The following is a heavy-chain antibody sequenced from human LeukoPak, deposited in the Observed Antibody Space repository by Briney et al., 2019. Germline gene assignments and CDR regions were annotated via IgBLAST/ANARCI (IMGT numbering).Heavy chain of an antibody. CDR3: AARPTSEAVAPSDF. V-gene: IGHV3-30*03. Sequence: GGSLRLSCAASGFTFSSYGMHWVRQAPGKGLGWVAVISYDGSNKYYADSVKGRFTISSDNSKSTLYLQMNSLRAEDTATYYCAARPTSEAVAPSDFWGQGTLVTVSP. J-gene: IGHJ4*02. CDR1: GFTFSSYG. D-gene: IGHD6-19*01. CDR2: ISYDGSNK.